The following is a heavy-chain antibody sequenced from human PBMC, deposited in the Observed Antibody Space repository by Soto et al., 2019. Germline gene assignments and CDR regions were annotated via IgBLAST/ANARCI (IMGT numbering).Heavy chain of an antibody. CDR2: ITSGAEI. J-gene: IGHJ4*02. V-gene: IGHV3-23*01. CDR3: AKDYHNWNYVVRDLPPANFDY. Sequence: QPGGSLRLSCAASGFTFSSYAMSWVRQAPGKGLEWVAVITSGAEIHYADSVKGRFTISRDNSKSTLYLQMNSLRAEDTAVYYCAKDYHNWNYVVRDLPPANFDYWGQGTLVTVSS. D-gene: IGHD1-7*01. CDR1: GFTFSSYA.